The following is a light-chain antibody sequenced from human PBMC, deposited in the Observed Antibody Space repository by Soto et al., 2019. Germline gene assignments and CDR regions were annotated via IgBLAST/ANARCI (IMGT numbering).Light chain of an antibody. CDR2: DAS. CDR3: QQYNNYPWT. J-gene: IGKJ1*01. V-gene: IGKV1-5*01. Sequence: DIQMTQSPSTLSASVGDRVAITLRASQSFSSWLAWYQQKPGKAPKLLIYDASNLESGVPSRFSGSGSGTEFTLTISSLQPADFATYYCQQYNNYPWTFGQGTKVDIK. CDR1: QSFSSW.